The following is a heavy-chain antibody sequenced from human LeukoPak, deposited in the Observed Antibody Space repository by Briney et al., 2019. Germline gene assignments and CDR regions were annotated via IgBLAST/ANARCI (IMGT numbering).Heavy chain of an antibody. CDR2: INPNSGGT. V-gene: IGHV1-2*02. D-gene: IGHD3-3*01. J-gene: IGHJ6*03. CDR1: GYTFTGYY. Sequence: ASVKVSCKASGYTFTGYYMHWVRQAPGQGLEWVGWINPNSGGTNYAQKFQGRVTMTRDTSISTAYMELSRLRFDDTAVYYCARDVKAVRGGPWSHSNDYYYYMDVWGKGTTVTVSS. CDR3: ARDVKAVRGGPWSHSNDYYYYMDV.